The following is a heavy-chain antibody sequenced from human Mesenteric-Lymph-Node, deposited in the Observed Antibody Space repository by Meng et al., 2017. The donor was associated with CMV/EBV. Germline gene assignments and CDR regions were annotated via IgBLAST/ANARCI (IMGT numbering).Heavy chain of an antibody. V-gene: IGHV3-23*01. CDR1: GFTFSTYA. CDR2: INDSGGST. Sequence: GESLKISCAASGFTFSTYAMNWVRQAPGKGLEWVSAINDSGGSTYYADSVKGRFTISRDNAKNSLYLQMNSLRAEDTAVYYCANSKGQLGFAWWGQGTLVTVSS. D-gene: IGHD6-6*01. CDR3: ANSKGQLGFAW. J-gene: IGHJ4*02.